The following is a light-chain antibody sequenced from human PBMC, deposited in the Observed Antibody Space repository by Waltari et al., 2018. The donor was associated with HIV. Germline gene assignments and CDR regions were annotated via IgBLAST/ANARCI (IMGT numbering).Light chain of an antibody. Sequence: QSVLTQPPSVSAAPGQKVTISCSGSSPNIGTNYVSWSQQLPGTAPKLLIYDNNKRPSGIPDRFSGSKSGTSATLGITGLQTGDEADYYCGTWDSSLSAGGVFGGGTKLTVL. CDR1: SPNIGTNY. V-gene: IGLV1-51*01. J-gene: IGLJ2*01. CDR2: DNN. CDR3: GTWDSSLSAGGV.